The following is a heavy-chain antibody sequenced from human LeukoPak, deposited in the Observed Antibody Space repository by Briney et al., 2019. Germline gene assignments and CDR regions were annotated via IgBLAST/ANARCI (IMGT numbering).Heavy chain of an antibody. V-gene: IGHV1-46*03. CDR1: GYTFTSYY. Sequence: ASVKVSCMASGYTFTSYYMHWVRRAPGQGLEWMGIINPSGGSTSYAQKFQGRVTMTRDTSTSTVYMELSSLRSEDTAVYYCASGSYLDAFDIWGQGTMVTVSS. D-gene: IGHD1-26*01. J-gene: IGHJ3*02. CDR3: ASGSYLDAFDI. CDR2: INPSGGST.